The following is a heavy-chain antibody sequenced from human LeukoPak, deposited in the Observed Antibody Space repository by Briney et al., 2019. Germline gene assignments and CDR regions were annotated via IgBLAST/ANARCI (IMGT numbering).Heavy chain of an antibody. CDR3: AKDRPNFHENSGHYYRRDGDS. CDR2: MCGTAGCT. D-gene: IGHD3-22*01. CDR1: GFTFYMYA. J-gene: IGHJ5*01. V-gene: IGHV3-23*01. Sequence: GGSLRLSCQASGFTFYMYAMSWVRQAPGKGLEWVASMCGTAGCTFYPDSVRGRFTISRDNSKNVLYLRMNSLTAEDTAIYYCAKDRPNFHENSGHYYRRDGDSWGQGTLVTVSS.